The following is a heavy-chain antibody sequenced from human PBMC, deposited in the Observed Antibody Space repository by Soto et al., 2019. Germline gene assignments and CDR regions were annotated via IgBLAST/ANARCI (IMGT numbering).Heavy chain of an antibody. J-gene: IGHJ5*02. CDR1: GFTVGSNC. V-gene: IGHV3-53*01. CDR3: ARSSSLVRFPLRVGRFDP. CDR2: IYMCGRI. Sequence: GGSRRLSCAASGFTVGSNCMHGGGQAPGKGLGWVSVIYMCGRIYDADSVKGRFTISRDNSKNTLYLQMNSLRAEDTAVYYCARSSSLVRFPLRVGRFDPWGQGALVTVSS. D-gene: IGHD3-10*01.